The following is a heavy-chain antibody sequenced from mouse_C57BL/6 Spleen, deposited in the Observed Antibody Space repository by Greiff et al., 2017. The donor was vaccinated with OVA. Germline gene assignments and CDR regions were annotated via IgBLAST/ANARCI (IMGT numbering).Heavy chain of an antibody. Sequence: QVQLQQPGAELVKPGASVKLSCKASGYTFTSYWMHWVKQRPGQGLEWIGMIHPNSGSTNYNEKFKSKATLTVDKSSSTAYMQLSSLTSEDSAVYYCARYSYEYDGGYWGQGTTLTVSS. CDR3: ARYSYEYDGGY. CDR1: GYTFTSYW. D-gene: IGHD2-4*01. CDR2: IHPNSGST. V-gene: IGHV1-64*01. J-gene: IGHJ2*01.